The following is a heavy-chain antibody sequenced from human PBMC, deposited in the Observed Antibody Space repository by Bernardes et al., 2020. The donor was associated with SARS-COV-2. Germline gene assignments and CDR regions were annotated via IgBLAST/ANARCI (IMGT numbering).Heavy chain of an antibody. CDR1: GFTVSSNY. Sequence: GSLRLSCAASGFTVSSNYMSWVRQAPGKGLEWVSVIYSGGSTTYADSVKGRFTISRENAKNTLYLQMNSLRVEDTGVYYCAREYSSSTMDYYYYGMDVWGQGTTVTVPS. CDR2: IYSGGST. J-gene: IGHJ6*02. D-gene: IGHD6-13*01. CDR3: AREYSSSTMDYYYYGMDV. V-gene: IGHV3-66*01.